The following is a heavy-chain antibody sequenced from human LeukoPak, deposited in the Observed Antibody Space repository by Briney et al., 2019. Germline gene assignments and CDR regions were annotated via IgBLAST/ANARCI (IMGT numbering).Heavy chain of an antibody. D-gene: IGHD6-13*01. Sequence: GGSLRLSCAACGFTFSSYAMSGVRQAPGRGLEWVSAISGSGGSTYYADSVKGRSTISRDNSKNTLYLQTNSLTAEDTAVYYCAKFTAGYDYWGQGTLVTVSS. CDR3: AKFTAGYDY. J-gene: IGHJ4*02. CDR2: ISGSGGST. CDR1: GFTFSSYA. V-gene: IGHV3-23*01.